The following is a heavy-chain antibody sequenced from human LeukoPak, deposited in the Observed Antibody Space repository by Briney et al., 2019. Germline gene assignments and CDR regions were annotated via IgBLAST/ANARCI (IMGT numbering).Heavy chain of an antibody. CDR1: GFTFSSFW. D-gene: IGHD2-2*02. CDR2: IKPDGSEI. Sequence: GGSLRLSCAASGFTFSSFWMTWVRQAPGKGLEWVANIKPDGSEIYYVDSVKGRFTISRDNAKNSLYLQMNSLRAEDTAVYYCARDENCSSTSCYNYAFDIWGQGTMVTVSS. CDR3: ARDENCSSTSCYNYAFDI. V-gene: IGHV3-7*01. J-gene: IGHJ3*02.